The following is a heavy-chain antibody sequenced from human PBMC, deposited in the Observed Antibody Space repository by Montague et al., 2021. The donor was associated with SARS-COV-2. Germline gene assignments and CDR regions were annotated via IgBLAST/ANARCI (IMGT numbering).Heavy chain of an antibody. V-gene: IGHV4-59*13. D-gene: IGHD2-15*01. Sequence: SETLSLTCTVSGGSISSYYWSWIRQPPGTGLEWVGYIYYSGSSNYNSSLKSRVTISIDTSKNQFSLNLNSVTAADGAVYYCASPGGYCSGGSCYYVYWGQGTLVTVSS. CDR2: IYYSGSS. CDR3: ASPGGYCSGGSCYYVY. J-gene: IGHJ4*02. CDR1: GGSISSYY.